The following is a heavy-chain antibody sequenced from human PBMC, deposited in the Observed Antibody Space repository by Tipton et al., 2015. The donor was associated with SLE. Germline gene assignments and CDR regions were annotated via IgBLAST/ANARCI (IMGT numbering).Heavy chain of an antibody. J-gene: IGHJ6*02. D-gene: IGHD3-22*01. CDR1: GYTFTSYD. CDR3: AREGQGIVVSTNYYYYGMDV. CDR2: MNPNSGNT. Sequence: QSGAEVKKPGASVKVSCKASGYTFTSYDINWVRQATGQGLEWMGWMNPNSGNTGYAQKFQGRVTMTRNTSISTAYMELSSLRSEDTAVYYCAREGQGIVVSTNYYYYGMDVWGQGTTVTVSS. V-gene: IGHV1-8*01.